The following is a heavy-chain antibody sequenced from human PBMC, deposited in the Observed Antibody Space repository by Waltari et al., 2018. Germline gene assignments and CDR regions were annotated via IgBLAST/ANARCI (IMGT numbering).Heavy chain of an antibody. CDR2: INQDGRDK. J-gene: IGHJ4*02. D-gene: IGHD1-1*01. CDR3: ARDVPNGYFDY. V-gene: IGHV3-7*01. Sequence: EVHLVQSGGGLIPPGGSLRLPCGVSGFTFKNYWMTWVRQAPGKGLEWVANINQDGRDKNYVDSVEGRFTISRDNAQNSVYLQMNSLRAEDTTVYYCARDVPNGYFDYWGSGTLVTVSS. CDR1: GFTFKNYW.